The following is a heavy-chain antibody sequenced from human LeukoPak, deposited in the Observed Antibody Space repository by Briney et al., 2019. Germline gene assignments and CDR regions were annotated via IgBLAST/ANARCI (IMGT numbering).Heavy chain of an antibody. D-gene: IGHD3-22*01. Sequence: ASVKVSCKASGYNFIGYYMQWVRQAPGQGPEWMGWINPDSGFTKYSQKFQGRVTMTTDTSISAGYMELRRLRSDDTAVYYCARDPSGDSSGYPFDQWGQGTLVTVSS. CDR3: ARDPSGDSSGYPFDQ. CDR1: GYNFIGYY. J-gene: IGHJ4*02. CDR2: INPDSGFT. V-gene: IGHV1-2*02.